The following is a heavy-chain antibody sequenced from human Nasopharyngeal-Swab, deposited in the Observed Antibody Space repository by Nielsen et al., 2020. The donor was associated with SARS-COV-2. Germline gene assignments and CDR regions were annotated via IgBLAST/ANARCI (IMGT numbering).Heavy chain of an antibody. V-gene: IGHV3-7*01. CDR1: GFTFSSYR. Sequence: GKSLKISSAASGFTFSSYRMSWVRQARGKGLERGANIKQSGSEKYYVDSAEGRFTISRANAKNSLYLQMISLRAEDTAVYYCARSDILTPYYFDHWGQGTLVTVSS. J-gene: IGHJ4*02. CDR2: IKQSGSEK. CDR3: ARSDILTPYYFDH. D-gene: IGHD3-9*01.